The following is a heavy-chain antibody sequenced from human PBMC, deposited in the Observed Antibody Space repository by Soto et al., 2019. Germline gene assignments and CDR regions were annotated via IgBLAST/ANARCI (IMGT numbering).Heavy chain of an antibody. CDR3: AREINWNYEDYFDY. D-gene: IGHD1-7*01. CDR1: GGSISSGDYY. CDR2: IYYSGST. V-gene: IGHV4-30-4*01. Sequence: QVQLQESGPGLVKPSQTLSLTCTVSGGSISSGDYYWSWILQPPGKGLEWIGYIYYSGSTYYNPSLKSRVTISVDTSQNQFSLKLSSVTAADTAVYYCAREINWNYEDYFDYWGQGTLVTVSS. J-gene: IGHJ4*02.